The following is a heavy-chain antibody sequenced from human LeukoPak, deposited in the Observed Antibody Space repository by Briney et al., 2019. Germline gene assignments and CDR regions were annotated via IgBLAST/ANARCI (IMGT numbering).Heavy chain of an antibody. D-gene: IGHD6-19*01. CDR1: GFTFSSYG. CDR3: AKDSSGWPFYYYYGMDV. Sequence: GRSLRLSCAASGFTFSSYGMHWVRQAPGKGLEWVAVISYDGSNKYYADSVKGRFTISRDNSKNTLYLQMNSLRAEDTAVYYCAKDSSGWPFYYYYGMDVWGQGTTVTVSS. J-gene: IGHJ6*02. V-gene: IGHV3-30*18. CDR2: ISYDGSNK.